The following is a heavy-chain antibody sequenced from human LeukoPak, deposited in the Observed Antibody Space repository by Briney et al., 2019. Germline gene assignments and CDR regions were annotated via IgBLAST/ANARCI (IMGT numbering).Heavy chain of an antibody. Sequence: ASVKVSCKASGYTFSGYYMHWVRQAPGQGLEWMGWISAYNGNTNYAQKLQGRVTMTTDTSTSTAYMELRSLRSDDTAVYYCARGIAAAAYFDYWGQGTLVTVSS. D-gene: IGHD6-13*01. V-gene: IGHV1-18*04. CDR1: GYTFSGYY. CDR3: ARGIAAAAYFDY. J-gene: IGHJ4*02. CDR2: ISAYNGNT.